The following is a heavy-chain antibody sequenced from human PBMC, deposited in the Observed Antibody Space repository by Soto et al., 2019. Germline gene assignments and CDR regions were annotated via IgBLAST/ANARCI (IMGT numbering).Heavy chain of an antibody. J-gene: IGHJ4*02. D-gene: IGHD3-22*01. CDR3: ATDPYDYDSSGYYSPERYFDY. CDR1: GFTFTSYS. V-gene: IGHV3-21*01. CDR2: ISSSSSYI. Sequence: EVQLVESGGGLVKPGGSLRLSCAASGFTFTSYSMNWVRQAPGKGLEWVSSISSSSSYIYYADSVKGRFTISRDNAKNSLYLQMNSLRAEGTAVYYCATDPYDYDSSGYYSPERYFDYWGQGTLVTVSS.